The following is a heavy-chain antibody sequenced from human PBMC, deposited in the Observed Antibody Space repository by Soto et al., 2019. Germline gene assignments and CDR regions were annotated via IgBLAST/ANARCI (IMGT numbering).Heavy chain of an antibody. D-gene: IGHD6-13*01. CDR3: ARDSIAADSDPFTLATGGMYV. CDR2: IIPIFGTA. J-gene: IGHJ6*02. Sequence: QVQLVQSGAEVKKPGSSVKVSCKASGGTFSSYAISWVRQAPGQGLEWMGGIIPIFGTANYAQKFQGRVTITADESTSTAYMELSSLRSEDTAVYYCARDSIAADSDPFTLATGGMYVWGQGTTVNVSS. V-gene: IGHV1-69*01. CDR1: GGTFSSYA.